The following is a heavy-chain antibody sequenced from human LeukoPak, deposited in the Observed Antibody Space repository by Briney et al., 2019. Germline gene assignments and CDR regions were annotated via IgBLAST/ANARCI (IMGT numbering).Heavy chain of an antibody. D-gene: IGHD1-26*01. CDR2: INTYNGDT. Sequence: ASVKVSCKASGYTFTNYGINWVRQAPGQGLEWMAWINTYNGDTYYAQNLQGRVTMTTDTYTGTAYMELTSLTSDDTAIYFCARLVGAAFDCWGQGTLVTVSS. CDR3: ARLVGAAFDC. J-gene: IGHJ4*02. CDR1: GYTFTNYG. V-gene: IGHV1-18*04.